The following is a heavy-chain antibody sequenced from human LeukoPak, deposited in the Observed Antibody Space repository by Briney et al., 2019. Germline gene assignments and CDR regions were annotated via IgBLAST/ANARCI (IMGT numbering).Heavy chain of an antibody. D-gene: IGHD1-26*01. CDR1: GFILSDYY. CDR2: VSGRGSI. V-gene: IGHV3-11*04. CDR3: ARAEWELLLAYYYYMDV. Sequence: KPGGSLRLSCAASGFILSDYYMTWIRQAPGKGLEWVSYVSGRGSIKYADSVKGRFTISRDNAKNSLYLQMNSLRAEDTAVYYCARAEWELLLAYYYYMDVWGKGTTVTVSS. J-gene: IGHJ6*03.